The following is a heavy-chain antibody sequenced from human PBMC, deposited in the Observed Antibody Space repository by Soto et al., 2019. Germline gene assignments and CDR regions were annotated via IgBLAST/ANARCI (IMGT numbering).Heavy chain of an antibody. D-gene: IGHD3-10*01. V-gene: IGHV4-59*01. CDR3: ARMVRGVTYYFDY. CDR1: GGSFSGYY. CDR2: IYYSGST. Sequence: PSETLSLTCAVYGGSFSGYYWGWIRQPPGKGLEWIGYIYYSGSTNYNPSLKSRVTISVDTSKNQFSLKLSSVTAADTAVYYCARMVRGVTYYFDYWGQGTLVTVSS. J-gene: IGHJ4*02.